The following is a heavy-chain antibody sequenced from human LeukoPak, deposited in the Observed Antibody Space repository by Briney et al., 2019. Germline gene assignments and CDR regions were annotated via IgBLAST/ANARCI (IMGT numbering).Heavy chain of an antibody. CDR2: IYSGGST. D-gene: IGHD2-2*01. CDR1: GFTVSSNY. Sequence: GGSLRLSCAASGFTVSSNYMSWVRQAPGKGLEWVSVIYSGGSTYYADSVKGRFTISRDNSKNTLYLQMNSLRAEDTAVYYCARDLGSPVPAAMGTFDYWGQGTLVTVSS. V-gene: IGHV3-66*01. J-gene: IGHJ4*02. CDR3: ARDLGSPVPAAMGTFDY.